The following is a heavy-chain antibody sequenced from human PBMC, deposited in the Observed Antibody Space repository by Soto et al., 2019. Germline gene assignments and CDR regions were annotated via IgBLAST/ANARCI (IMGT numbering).Heavy chain of an antibody. D-gene: IGHD3-3*01. CDR3: ARNLLRFLEWSLDY. CDR2: ISSSSDTI. V-gene: IGHV3-48*02. Sequence: EVQLVESGGGLVQPGGSLRLSCAASGFTFSSYSMNWVRQAPGKGLEWVSYISSSSDTIYYADSVRGRFTISRDNAKNSLYLHIKSLRDEDTAVYYCARNLLRFLEWSLDYWGQGTLVTVSS. J-gene: IGHJ4*02. CDR1: GFTFSSYS.